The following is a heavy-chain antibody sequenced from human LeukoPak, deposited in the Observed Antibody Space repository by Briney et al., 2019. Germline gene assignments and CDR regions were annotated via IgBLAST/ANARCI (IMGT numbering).Heavy chain of an antibody. CDR2: IHYSGST. CDR1: DDSITGFY. Sequence: SETLSLTCTVSDDSITGFYWNWIRQPPGKGLEWIGYIHYSGSTNYNPSLKSRVSISVGTSKNQFSLKLRSVTAADTAVYYCAGRLRFDYWGQGTLVTVSS. J-gene: IGHJ4*02. CDR3: AGRLRFDY. V-gene: IGHV4-59*08.